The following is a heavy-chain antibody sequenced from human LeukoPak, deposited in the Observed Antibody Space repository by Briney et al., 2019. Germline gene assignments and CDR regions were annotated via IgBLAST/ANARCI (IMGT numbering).Heavy chain of an antibody. J-gene: IGHJ4*02. Sequence: GESLKISCKGSGYSFANYWIGWVRQMPGKGLEWMGIIYPGDSDTRYSPSSQGQVTISADKSISTAYLQWSSLKASDTAMYYCARKTKYDAPASDWGQGTLVTVSS. V-gene: IGHV5-51*01. CDR3: ARKTKYDAPASD. CDR1: GYSFANYW. CDR2: IYPGDSDT. D-gene: IGHD3-3*01.